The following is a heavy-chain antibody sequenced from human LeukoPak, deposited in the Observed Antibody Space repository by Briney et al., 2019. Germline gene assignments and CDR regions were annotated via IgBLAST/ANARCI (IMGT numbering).Heavy chain of an antibody. CDR3: ARDRRGGLSSTDDAFDI. J-gene: IGHJ3*02. CDR2: IIPIFGTA. V-gene: IGHV1-69*01. CDR1: GGTFSSYA. D-gene: IGHD3-16*02. Sequence: SVKVSCKASGGTFSSYAISWVRQAPGQGLEWMGGIIPIFGTANYAQKFQGRVTITADESTSTAYMELSSLRSEDTAVYYCARDRRGGLSSTDDAFDIWGQGTMVTVSS.